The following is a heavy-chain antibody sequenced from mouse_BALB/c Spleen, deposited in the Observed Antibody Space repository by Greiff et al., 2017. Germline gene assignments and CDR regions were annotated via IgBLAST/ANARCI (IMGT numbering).Heavy chain of an antibody. J-gene: IGHJ2*01. CDR2: ISYSGST. Sequence: EVKLEESGPGLVKPSQSLSLTCTVTGYSITSDYAWNWIRQFPGNKLEWMGYISYSGSTSYNPSLKSRISITRDTSKNQFFLQLNSVTTEDTATYYCARDDGYSDYWGQGTTLTVSS. CDR1: GYSITSDYA. CDR3: ARDDGYSDY. V-gene: IGHV3-2*02. D-gene: IGHD2-3*01.